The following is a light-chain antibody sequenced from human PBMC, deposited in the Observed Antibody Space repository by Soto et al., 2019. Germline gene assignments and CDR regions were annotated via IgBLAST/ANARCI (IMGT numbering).Light chain of an antibody. J-gene: IGKJ3*01. V-gene: IGKV3-20*01. CDR1: QSVSSSY. Sequence: EIVLTQSPGTLSLSPGERATLSCRASQSVSSSYLAWYQQKPGQAPRLLIYVTSSRATGIPDRFSGSGSGTDFTLTISRLEPEDFAVYYCQHYGSSPQTFGPGTKVDIK. CDR3: QHYGSSPQT. CDR2: VTS.